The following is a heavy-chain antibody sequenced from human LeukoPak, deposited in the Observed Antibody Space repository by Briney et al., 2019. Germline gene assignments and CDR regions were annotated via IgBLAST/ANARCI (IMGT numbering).Heavy chain of an antibody. CDR2: ISSSSSYI. V-gene: IGHV3-21*01. CDR3: ARWGMNDISTGYTDY. D-gene: IGHD3-9*01. Sequence: GGSLRLSCAASRFTFSSYSMSWVRQAPGRGLEWVSSISSSSSYIYYADPVKGRFTISRDNAKNSLYLQMNSLRAEDTAVYYCARWGMNDISTGYTDYWGQGTLVTVSS. J-gene: IGHJ4*02. CDR1: RFTFSSYS.